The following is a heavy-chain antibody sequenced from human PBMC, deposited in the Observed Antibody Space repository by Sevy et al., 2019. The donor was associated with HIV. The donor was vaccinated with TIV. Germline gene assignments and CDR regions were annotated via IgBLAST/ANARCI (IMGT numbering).Heavy chain of an antibody. D-gene: IGHD3-10*01. CDR1: GFTFDDYA. V-gene: IGHV3-9*01. CDR2: ISWNSGSI. CDR3: AKDLLDYYGSGSYYQTNGMDV. J-gene: IGHJ6*02. Sequence: GGSLRLSCAASGFTFDDYAMHWVRQAPGKGLEWVSGISWNSGSIGYADSVKGRFTISRDNAKNSLYLQMNSLRAEDTALYYCAKDLLDYYGSGSYYQTNGMDVWGQGTTVTVS.